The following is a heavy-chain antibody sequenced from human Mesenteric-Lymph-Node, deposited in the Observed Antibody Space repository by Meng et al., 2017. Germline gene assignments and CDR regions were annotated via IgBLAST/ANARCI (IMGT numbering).Heavy chain of an antibody. CDR2: VIPILGIS. Sequence: SVKVSCKASGDTFSNYIISWVRQAPGQGLEWMGRVIPILGISNYAQKFQGRVTITADKSTTTAYMELSSLRSVDTAVYYRATEQLIGDSSGYFDSWGQGTLVTVSS. J-gene: IGHJ4*02. CDR1: GDTFSNYI. CDR3: ATEQLIGDSSGYFDS. V-gene: IGHV1-69*04. D-gene: IGHD3-22*01.